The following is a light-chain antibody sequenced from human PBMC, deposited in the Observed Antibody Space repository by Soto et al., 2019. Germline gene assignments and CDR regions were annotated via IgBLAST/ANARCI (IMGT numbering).Light chain of an antibody. CDR1: QTISSW. CDR3: QHYNSYSEA. V-gene: IGKV1-5*03. CDR2: KAS. Sequence: DSQMTESPSTLSGSVGDRVTIPCRASQTISSWLAWYQQKPGKAPKLLIYKASTLKSGVPSRFSGSGSGTEFTLTISSPQPDDFATYYCQHYNSYSEAFGQGTKV. J-gene: IGKJ1*01.